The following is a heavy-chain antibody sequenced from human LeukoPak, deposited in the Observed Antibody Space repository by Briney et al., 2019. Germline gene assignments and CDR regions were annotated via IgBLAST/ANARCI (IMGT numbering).Heavy chain of an antibody. V-gene: IGHV3-23*01. Sequence: PGGSLRLSCAASGFTFSSYAMSWVRQAPGKGLEWVSAISGSGVGTHYAGSVKGRFTISRDNSKNTLYLQMNSLRAEDTAVYYCAKVNTATYIIRDAFDIWGQGTMVTVSS. J-gene: IGHJ3*02. CDR2: ISGSGVGT. D-gene: IGHD2-15*01. CDR1: GFTFSSYA. CDR3: AKVNTATYIIRDAFDI.